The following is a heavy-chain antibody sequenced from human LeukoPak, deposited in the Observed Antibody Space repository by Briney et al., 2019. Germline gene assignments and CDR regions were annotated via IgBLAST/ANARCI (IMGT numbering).Heavy chain of an antibody. CDR1: GGSFSGYY. V-gene: IGHV4-34*01. CDR2: INHSGST. J-gene: IGHJ6*02. CDR3: ARFLFRYRGYDSRYYYYGMDV. Sequence: SETLSLTCAVYGGSFSGYYWSWIRQPPGKGLEWIGEINHSGSTNYNPSLKSRVTISVDTSKNQFSLKLSSVTAADTAVYYCARFLFRYRGYDSRYYYYGMDVWGQGTTVTVSS. D-gene: IGHD5-12*01.